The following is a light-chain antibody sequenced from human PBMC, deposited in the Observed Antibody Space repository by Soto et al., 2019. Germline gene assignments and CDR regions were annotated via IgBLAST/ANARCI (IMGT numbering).Light chain of an antibody. V-gene: IGKV1-17*03. J-gene: IGKJ5*01. CDR3: LQHESYPIA. Sequence: DIQMTQSPSAMSASGGDRVTITCRARQGISNYLAWFQQKPGQVPKRLIYEAARLQSGVPSRFSGSGSGTDCTLTISSLQPADFATYYCLQHESYPIAFGQGTRRDNK. CDR2: EAA. CDR1: QGISNY.